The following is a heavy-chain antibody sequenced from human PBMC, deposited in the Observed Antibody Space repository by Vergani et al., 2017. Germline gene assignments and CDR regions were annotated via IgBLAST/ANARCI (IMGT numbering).Heavy chain of an antibody. Sequence: QLQLQESGSGLVQPSQTLSLTCTVSGGSISSGSYYWSWIRQPAGKGLEWIGRIYTSGSTNYNPSLKSRVTISVDTSKNQFSLKLSSVTAADTAVYYCAREPALQNYPTAWFDPWGQGTLVTVSS. CDR3: AREPALQNYPTAWFDP. V-gene: IGHV4-61*02. CDR2: IYTSGST. CDR1: GGSISSGSYY. J-gene: IGHJ5*02. D-gene: IGHD1-7*01.